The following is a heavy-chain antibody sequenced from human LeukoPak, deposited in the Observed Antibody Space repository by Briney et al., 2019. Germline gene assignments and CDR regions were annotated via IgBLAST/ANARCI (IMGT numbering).Heavy chain of an antibody. Sequence: PGGSLRLSCAASGFTFSSYSRNWVRQAPGKGLEWVSSISSSSSYIYYADSVKGRFTISRDNAKNSLYLQMNSLRAEDTAVYYCARGYGGNSGDAFDIWGQGTMVTVSS. CDR3: ARGYGGNSGDAFDI. CDR1: GFTFSSYS. CDR2: ISSSSSYI. J-gene: IGHJ3*02. V-gene: IGHV3-21*01. D-gene: IGHD4-23*01.